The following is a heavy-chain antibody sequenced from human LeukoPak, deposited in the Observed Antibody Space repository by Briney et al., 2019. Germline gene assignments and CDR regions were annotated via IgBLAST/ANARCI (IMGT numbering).Heavy chain of an antibody. J-gene: IGHJ4*02. V-gene: IGHV4-59*01. D-gene: IGHD6-13*01. CDR3: ARVVGSSWYLGY. Sequence: SETLSLTCTVSGGSISSYYWSWIRQPPGKGLEWIGYIYYSGSTNYNPSLKSRVTISVDTSKNQFSLKLSSVTAADTAVYYCARVVGSSWYLGYWGQGTLVTVSS. CDR2: IYYSGST. CDR1: GGSISSYY.